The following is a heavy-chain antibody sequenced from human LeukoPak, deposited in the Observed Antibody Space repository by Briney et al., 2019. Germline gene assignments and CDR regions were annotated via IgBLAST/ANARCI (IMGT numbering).Heavy chain of an antibody. Sequence: GASVKVSCKASGGTFSRYVISWVRQAPGQGLEWMGRISPIFGTANYAQKFQGRVTITADESTSTAYMDLSSLRFEDTAVYYCAGTPTNYYYGSGTYFNVLFDYWGQGTLVTVSS. CDR1: GGTFSRYV. V-gene: IGHV1-69*13. J-gene: IGHJ4*02. D-gene: IGHD3-10*01. CDR3: AGTPTNYYYGSGTYFNVLFDY. CDR2: ISPIFGTA.